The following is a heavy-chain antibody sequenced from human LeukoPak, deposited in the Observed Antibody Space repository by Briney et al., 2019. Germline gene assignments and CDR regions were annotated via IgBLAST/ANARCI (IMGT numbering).Heavy chain of an antibody. D-gene: IGHD3-3*01. CDR3: AREGGFYRPLDY. CDR1: GGSFSNNNW. J-gene: IGHJ4*02. CDR2: VHLGGRT. Sequence: PSETLSLTCGVSGGSFSNNNWWTWVREPPGEVLELIGEVHLGGRTNYNPSLESRLTMSVDVSENQVSLKLTSVTAADTAVYYCAREGGFYRPLDYSGQGTMVTVSS. V-gene: IGHV4-4*02.